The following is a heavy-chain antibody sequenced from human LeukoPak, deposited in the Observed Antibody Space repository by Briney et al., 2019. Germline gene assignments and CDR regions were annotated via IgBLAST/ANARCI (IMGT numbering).Heavy chain of an antibody. CDR1: GGTFSSYA. V-gene: IGHV1-8*02. J-gene: IGHJ4*02. CDR3: AGVLYCGGDCSGDY. D-gene: IGHD2-21*02. CDR2: MNPNSGNT. Sequence: ASVKVSCKASGGTFSSYAINWVRQATGQGLEWMGWMNPNSGNTGYAQKFQGRVTMTRNTSISAAYMELSSLRSEDTAVYYCAGVLYCGGDCSGDYWGQGTLVTVSS.